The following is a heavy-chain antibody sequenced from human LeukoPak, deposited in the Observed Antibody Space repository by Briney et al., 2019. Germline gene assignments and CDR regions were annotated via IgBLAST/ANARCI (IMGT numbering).Heavy chain of an antibody. CDR1: GGSISSSSYY. V-gene: IGHV4-39*07. D-gene: IGHD2-15*01. J-gene: IGHJ4*02. Sequence: SETLSLTCTVSGGSISSSSYYWGWIRQPPGKGLEWIGSIYYSGSTYYNPSLKSRVTISVDTSKNQFSLKLSSVTAADTAVYYCARGSYCSGGSCHIDYWGQGTLVTVSS. CDR2: IYYSGST. CDR3: ARGSYCSGGSCHIDY.